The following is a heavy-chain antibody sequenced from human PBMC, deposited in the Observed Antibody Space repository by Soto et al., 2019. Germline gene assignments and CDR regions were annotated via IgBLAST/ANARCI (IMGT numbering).Heavy chain of an antibody. CDR1: GFTVSSNY. J-gene: IGHJ5*02. CDR3: ARAGGSFDP. D-gene: IGHD3-10*01. V-gene: IGHV3-53*01. Sequence: GGSLRLSCAASGFTVSSNYMSWVRQAPVKGLEWGSVIYSGGSTYYADSVKGRFTISRDNYKNTLYLKINSLRAEDTAVYYCARAGGSFDPWAQGTMVTVSS. CDR2: IYSGGST.